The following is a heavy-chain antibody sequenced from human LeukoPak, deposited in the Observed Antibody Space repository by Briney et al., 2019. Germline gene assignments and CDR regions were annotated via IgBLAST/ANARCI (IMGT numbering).Heavy chain of an antibody. CDR2: IYHSGST. J-gene: IGHJ3*02. CDR1: GGSISSGGYY. D-gene: IGHD3-22*01. V-gene: IGHV4-30-2*01. CDR3: ARTYYYDSSGPSPDDAFDI. Sequence: PSETLSLTCTVSGGSISSGGYYWSWIRQPPGKGLKWIGYIYHSGSTYYNPSLKSRVTISVDRSKNQFSLKLSSVTAADTAVYYCARTYYYDSSGPSPDDAFDIWGQGTMVTVSS.